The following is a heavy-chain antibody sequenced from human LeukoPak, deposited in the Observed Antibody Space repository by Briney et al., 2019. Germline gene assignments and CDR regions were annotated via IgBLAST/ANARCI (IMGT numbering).Heavy chain of an antibody. CDR1: GFPFSSYW. CDR2: IKQDGSKK. D-gene: IGHD5-24*01. J-gene: IGHJ4*02. CDR3: TRVGYIDEGIDY. V-gene: IGHV3-7*04. Sequence: RPGGSLRLSCVASGFPFSSYWMTWVRQAPGKGLEWVANIKQDGSKKSYVDSVKGRFTISRDNAKNSLYLRMNSLRAEDTAIYYCTRVGYIDEGIDYWGQGTLVTVSS.